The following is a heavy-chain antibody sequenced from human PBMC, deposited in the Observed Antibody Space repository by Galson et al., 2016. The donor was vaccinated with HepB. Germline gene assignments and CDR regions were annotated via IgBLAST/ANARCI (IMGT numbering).Heavy chain of an antibody. Sequence: TLSLTCTVSGGSISSGDYYWSWIRQPPGKGLEWIGYIYSTESTYYNPSLNSRLTISVDTTGNQLSLQLRSVTAADTAVYYFARGQFQQLGVYHYYHGLDVWGLGTTVTVSS. D-gene: IGHD6-13*01. CDR1: GGSISSGDYY. CDR3: ARGQFQQLGVYHYYHGLDV. J-gene: IGHJ6*02. CDR2: IYSTEST. V-gene: IGHV4-30-4*01.